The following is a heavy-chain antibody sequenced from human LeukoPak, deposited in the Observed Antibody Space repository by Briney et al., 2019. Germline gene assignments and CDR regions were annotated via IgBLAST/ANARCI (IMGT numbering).Heavy chain of an antibody. J-gene: IGHJ4*02. CDR3: ARGGGGGWVTTTTSVLDY. V-gene: IGHV4-59*01. CDR2: IYYSGST. Sequence: PSETLSLTCTVSGGSISSYYWSWIRQPPGKGLEWIGYIYYSGSTNYNPSLKSRVTISVDTSKNQFSLKLSSVTAADTAVYSCARGGGGGWVTTTTSVLDYWGQGTLVTVSS. D-gene: IGHD4-17*01. CDR1: GGSISSYY.